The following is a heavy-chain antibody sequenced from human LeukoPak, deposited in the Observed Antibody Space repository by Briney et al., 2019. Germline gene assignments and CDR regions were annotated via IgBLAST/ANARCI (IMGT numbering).Heavy chain of an antibody. CDR2: IWYNGSNK. CDR3: AKGTKPVMTIPDY. CDR1: GFTFSSYG. J-gene: IGHJ4*02. V-gene: IGHV3-33*03. Sequence: GGSLRLSCAASGFTFSSYGMHWVRQAPGKGLEWVAVIWYNGSNKYYADSVKGRFTISRDNAKNSLFLQMNSLRAEDTAMYYCAKGTKPVMTIPDYWGQGILVTVSS. D-gene: IGHD1/OR15-1a*01.